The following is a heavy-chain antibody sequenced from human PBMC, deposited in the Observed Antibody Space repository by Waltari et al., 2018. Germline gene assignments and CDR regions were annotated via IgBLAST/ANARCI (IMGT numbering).Heavy chain of an antibody. V-gene: IGHV3-7*01. Sequence: EAQLVQSGGGLVQPGGSLTLSCAASGLTLSRFWMTWIRQAPGQGLQWVAHIGPDGSDKYYVDSVKGRFTISRDNAENSLLLQMSSLRVEDTALYYCVGWNDPINSWGQGTLVAVSS. CDR3: VGWNDPINS. CDR1: GLTLSRFW. J-gene: IGHJ4*02. D-gene: IGHD1-1*01. CDR2: IGPDGSDK.